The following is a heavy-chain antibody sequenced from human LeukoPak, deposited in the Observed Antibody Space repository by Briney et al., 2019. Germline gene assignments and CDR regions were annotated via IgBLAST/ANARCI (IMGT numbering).Heavy chain of an antibody. CDR2: IYYSGST. CDR3: ARAGFVIGWFDP. Sequence: PSETLSLTCTVSGGSISSYYWSWIRQPPGKGLEWIGYIYYSGSTNYNPSLKSRVTISVDTSKNQFSLKLSSVTAADTAVYYCARAGFVIGWFDPWGQGTLVTVSS. D-gene: IGHD3-16*02. J-gene: IGHJ5*02. CDR1: GGSISSYY. V-gene: IGHV4-59*01.